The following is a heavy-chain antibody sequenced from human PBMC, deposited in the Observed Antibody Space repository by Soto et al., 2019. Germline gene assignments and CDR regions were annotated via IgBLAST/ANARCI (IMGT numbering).Heavy chain of an antibody. Sequence: LRLSCAASGFTFSSYGMHWGRQAPGKGLEWVAVISYDGSNKYYADSVKGRFTISRDNSKNTLYLQMNSLRAEDTAVYYCAKNRGSSSPQEYYYSGMDVWGQGTTVTVSS. J-gene: IGHJ6*01. V-gene: IGHV3-30*18. CDR3: AKNRGSSSPQEYYYSGMDV. CDR1: GFTFSSYG. D-gene: IGHD6-6*01. CDR2: ISYDGSNK.